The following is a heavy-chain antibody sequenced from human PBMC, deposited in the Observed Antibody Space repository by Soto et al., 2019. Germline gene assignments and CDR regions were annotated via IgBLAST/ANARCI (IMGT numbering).Heavy chain of an antibody. J-gene: IGHJ6*02. Sequence: QVQLVQSGAEVKKPGSSVKVSCKASGGSFSSYAISWVRQAPGQGLEWMGGIIPIVGTGNYAQNFQGRVTITADVSMSTAYMERSSLRSEDTAMYLCARDLVAAGRPGMDVFCQGTRVTFS. D-gene: IGHD6-13*01. CDR2: IIPIVGTG. V-gene: IGHV1-69*01. CDR3: ARDLVAAGRPGMDV. CDR1: GGSFSSYA.